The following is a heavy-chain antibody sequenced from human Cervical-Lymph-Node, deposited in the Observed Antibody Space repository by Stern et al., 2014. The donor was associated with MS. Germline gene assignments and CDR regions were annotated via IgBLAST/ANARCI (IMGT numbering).Heavy chain of an antibody. CDR2: IYPGDADT. V-gene: IGHV5-51*01. D-gene: IGHD1-14*01. CDR1: GYKFSIYW. Sequence: VQLVESGAELIRPGESLKISCKGSGYKFSIYWIAWGRQVPGKGLAWVGIIYPGDADTRYSPSFQGQVTMSDEKATITAYLHLCSLKASDAAMYFCARQTAAWASDVWGQGTLVTVSS. J-gene: IGHJ4*02. CDR3: ARQTAAWASDV.